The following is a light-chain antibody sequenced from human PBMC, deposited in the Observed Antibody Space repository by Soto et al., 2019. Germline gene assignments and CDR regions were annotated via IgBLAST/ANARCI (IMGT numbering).Light chain of an antibody. CDR3: QQLRMYPST. CDR1: QDIAIY. V-gene: IGKV1-9*01. CDR2: AAS. Sequence: IQLTQSPSSLSASVGDRVTITCRASQDIAIYLAWYQQKPGEAPKLLICAASTLYGGVPSRFSGSGSGTDFALTITSLQAEDFATYYCQQLRMYPSTFGGGTKVDI. J-gene: IGKJ4*01.